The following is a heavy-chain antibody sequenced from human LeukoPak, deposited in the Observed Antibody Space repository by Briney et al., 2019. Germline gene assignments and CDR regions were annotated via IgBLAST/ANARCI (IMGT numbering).Heavy chain of an antibody. J-gene: IGHJ4*02. CDR1: GYTFTGYY. Sequence: ASVKVSCKASGYTFTGYYMHWVRQAPGQGLEWMGRINANSGGTNYAQKLQGRVTMTTDTSTSTAYMELRSLRSDDTAVYYCARDIRHCSGGSCYSVRPDYWGQGTLVTVSS. D-gene: IGHD2-15*01. V-gene: IGHV1-2*06. CDR3: ARDIRHCSGGSCYSVRPDY. CDR2: INANSGGT.